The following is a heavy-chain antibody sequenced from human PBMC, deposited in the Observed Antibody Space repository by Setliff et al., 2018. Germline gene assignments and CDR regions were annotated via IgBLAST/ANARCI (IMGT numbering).Heavy chain of an antibody. V-gene: IGHV1-69*13. CDR2: MLPLHGTR. CDR1: GGTFGLSA. J-gene: IGHJ2*01. D-gene: IGHD4-17*01. CDR3: VRAPPALHGEYGYFDL. Sequence: SVKVSCKASGGTFGLSAISWVRQAPGQGLEWVGGMLPLHGTRNHTPKLQGRVSITADESKTTVFMELSSLTSEDTAIYFCVRAPPALHGEYGYFDLWGRGTLGTAPQ.